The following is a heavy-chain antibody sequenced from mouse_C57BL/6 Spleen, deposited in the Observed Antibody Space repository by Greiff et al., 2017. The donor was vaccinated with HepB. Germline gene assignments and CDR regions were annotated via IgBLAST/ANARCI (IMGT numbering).Heavy chain of an antibody. CDR1: GYTFTDYY. V-gene: IGHV1-26*01. D-gene: IGHD3-2*02. CDR3: ARSQTAQASWFAY. Sequence: EVKLMDSGPELVKPGASVKISCKASGYTFTDYYMNWVKQSHGKSLEWIGDINPNNGGTSYNQKFKGKATLTVDKSSSTAYMELRSLTSEDSAVYYCARSQTAQASWFAYWGQGTLVTVSA. J-gene: IGHJ3*01. CDR2: INPNNGGT.